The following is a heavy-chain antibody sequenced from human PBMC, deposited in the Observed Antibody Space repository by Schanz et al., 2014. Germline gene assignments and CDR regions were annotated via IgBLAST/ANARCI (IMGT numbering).Heavy chain of an antibody. Sequence: VQLVESGGGVVQPGRSLRLSCAASGFTFSSYWMHWVRQVPGKGLVWVSRIKSDGSSTSYADSVKGRFTISRDSSKNTLFLQMNSLRTEDAAVYYCARLDPYCRSGTCSRAFDFWGQGTLVTVSS. D-gene: IGHD2-15*01. CDR2: IKSDGSST. CDR3: ARLDPYCRSGTCSRAFDF. J-gene: IGHJ4*02. V-gene: IGHV3-74*02. CDR1: GFTFSSYW.